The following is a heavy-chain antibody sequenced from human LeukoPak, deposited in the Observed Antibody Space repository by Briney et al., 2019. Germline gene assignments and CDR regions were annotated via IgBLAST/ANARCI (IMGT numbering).Heavy chain of an antibody. CDR2: IYYSGST. V-gene: IGHV4-39*07. Sequence: KSSETLSLTCTVSGGSISSSSYYWGWIRQPPGKGLEWIGSIYYSGSTYYNPSLKSRVTISVDTSKNQFSLKLSSVTAADTAVYYCATWYSSGWDPWGQGTLVTVSS. D-gene: IGHD6-19*01. J-gene: IGHJ5*02. CDR3: ATWYSSGWDP. CDR1: GGSISSSSYY.